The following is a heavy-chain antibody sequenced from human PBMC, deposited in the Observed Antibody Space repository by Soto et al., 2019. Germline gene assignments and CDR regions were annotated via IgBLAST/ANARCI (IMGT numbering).Heavy chain of an antibody. J-gene: IGHJ5*02. D-gene: IGHD6-13*01. Sequence: PSETLSLTCTFSGGSIRSYYWSWIRQPPGKGLEWIGYIDTSGSTNYNPSLKSRVTISVDRSKNQFSLNLRSVTAADTAVYYCARYGSSWYAWFDPWGQGTLVTVSS. CDR1: GGSIRSYY. CDR2: IDTSGST. CDR3: ARYGSSWYAWFDP. V-gene: IGHV4-4*08.